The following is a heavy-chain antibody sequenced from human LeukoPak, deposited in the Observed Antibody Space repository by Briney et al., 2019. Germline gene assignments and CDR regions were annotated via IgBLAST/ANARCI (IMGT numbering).Heavy chain of an antibody. V-gene: IGHV3-7*01. J-gene: IGHJ4*02. CDR1: GFTFSSYW. CDR2: IKEDGREK. CDR3: ARGGRPDY. D-gene: IGHD3-10*01. Sequence: GGSLRLSCAASGFTFSSYWMSWVRQAPGKGLECVANIKEDGREKYYVDSVKGRFTISRDNAKNSLYLQMSSLRAEDTAVYYCARGGRPDYWGQGTLVTVSS.